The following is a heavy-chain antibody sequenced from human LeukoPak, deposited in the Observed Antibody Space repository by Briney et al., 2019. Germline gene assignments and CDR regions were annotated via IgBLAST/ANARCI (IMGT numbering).Heavy chain of an antibody. Sequence: PEGSLRLSCAASGFTFSSYAMSWVRQAPGKGLEWVSAISGSGGSTYYADSVKGRFTISRDNSKNTLYLQMNSLRAEDTAVYYCAKYGSGSYLVGYWGQGTLVTVSS. CDR3: AKYGSGSYLVGY. CDR2: ISGSGGST. V-gene: IGHV3-23*01. J-gene: IGHJ4*02. CDR1: GFTFSSYA. D-gene: IGHD3-10*01.